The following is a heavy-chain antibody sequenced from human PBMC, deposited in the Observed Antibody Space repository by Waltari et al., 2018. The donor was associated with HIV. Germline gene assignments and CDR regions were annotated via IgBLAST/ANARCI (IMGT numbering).Heavy chain of an antibody. V-gene: IGHV3-30*01. D-gene: IGHD5-12*01. CDR2: ISYDGSNK. CDR3: ARDRDSGYPWVPVVDREEAFDI. J-gene: IGHJ3*02. Sequence: QEQLGTPASGPVTTGGWRRVACAASGLCFSNNEIPWLGKGLEWVAVISYDGSNKYYADSVKGRFTISRDNSQNTLYLQMNSLRAEDTAVYSCARDRDSGYPWVPVVDREEAFDIWGQGTMVTVSS. CDR1: GLCFSNNE.